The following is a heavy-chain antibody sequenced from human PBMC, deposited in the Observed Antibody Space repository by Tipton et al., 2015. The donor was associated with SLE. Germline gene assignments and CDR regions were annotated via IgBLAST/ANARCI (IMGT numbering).Heavy chain of an antibody. CDR1: GGSISSHY. CDR3: ARVLSSSSDY. J-gene: IGHJ4*02. CDR2: IYYSGSI. D-gene: IGHD6-6*01. Sequence: TLSLTCTVSGGSISSHYWSWIRQPPGKGLEWIGCIYYSGSISYNPSLKSRVTISVDTSKNQFSLKLSSVTAADTAVYYCARVLSSSSDYWGQGTLVTVSS. V-gene: IGHV4-59*11.